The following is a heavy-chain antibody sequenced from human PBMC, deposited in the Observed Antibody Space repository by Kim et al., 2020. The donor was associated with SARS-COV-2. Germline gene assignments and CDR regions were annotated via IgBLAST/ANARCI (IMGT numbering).Heavy chain of an antibody. D-gene: IGHD2-8*01. CDR1: GFTFSSYD. Sequence: GGSLRLSCAASGFTFSSYDMHWVRQAPGKGLEWVAVISYDGSKKYYADSVKGRFTISRDNSKNTLYLQMDSLRAEDTAVYYCAKDVCNGVCYCDYWGQGT. J-gene: IGHJ4*02. CDR2: ISYDGSKK. CDR3: AKDVCNGVCYCDY. V-gene: IGHV3-30*18.